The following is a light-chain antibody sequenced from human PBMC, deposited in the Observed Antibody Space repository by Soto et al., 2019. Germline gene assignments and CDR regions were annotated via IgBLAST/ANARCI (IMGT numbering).Light chain of an antibody. CDR3: HKSYSTLVT. J-gene: IGKJ2*01. CDR2: AAS. CDR1: QSISSY. V-gene: IGKV1-39*01. Sequence: DIQMTQSPSSLSASVGDRVTITCRASQSISSYLNWYQQKPGKAPKLLIYAASSLQSGVPSRFSGSGSGTDFTLTISSLQPEDFATYYCHKSYSTLVTFGQGTKLEIK.